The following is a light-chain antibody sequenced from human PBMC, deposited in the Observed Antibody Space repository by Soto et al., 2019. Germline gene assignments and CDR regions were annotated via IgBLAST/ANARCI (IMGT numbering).Light chain of an antibody. CDR3: SSYGGRNNFVV. Sequence: QSVLTQPPSASGSLGQSVTISCTGTSRDVGRDNYVSWYQQHPGKTPKVIIYDVTQRPSGVPDRFSGSKSGTTAYLTVSGLQAEDEAEYFCSSYGGRNNFVVFGGGTKLTVL. CDR1: SRDVGRDNY. CDR2: DVT. J-gene: IGLJ2*01. V-gene: IGLV2-8*01.